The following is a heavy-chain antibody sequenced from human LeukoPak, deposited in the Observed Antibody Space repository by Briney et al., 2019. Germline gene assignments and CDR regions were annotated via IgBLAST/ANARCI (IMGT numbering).Heavy chain of an antibody. CDR2: IYSGGSS. D-gene: IGHD2-21*01. CDR3: VRDFMGYCGGECYSR. V-gene: IGHV3-66*02. CDR1: GFSFSSYR. Sequence: GGSLRLSCAASGFSFSSYRMNWVRQAPGKGLEWVSVIYSGGSSYYPDSLKGRFTISRDNPKNTLYLQINSLRAEDTAVYYCVRDFMGYCGGECYSRWGKGTTVTVSS. J-gene: IGHJ6*04.